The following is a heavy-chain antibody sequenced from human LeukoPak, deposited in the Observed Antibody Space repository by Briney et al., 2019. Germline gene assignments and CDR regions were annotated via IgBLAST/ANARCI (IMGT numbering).Heavy chain of an antibody. CDR3: AGIGSYYSDYYYGMDV. D-gene: IGHD1-26*01. CDR1: GGTFSSYA. V-gene: IGHV1-69*13. Sequence: GASVKVSCKASGGTFSSYAISWVRQAPGQGLEWMGGIIPIFGTANYAQKFQGRVTITADESTSTAYMELSSLRSEDTAVYYCAGIGSYYSDYYYGMDVWGQGTTVTVSS. CDR2: IIPIFGTA. J-gene: IGHJ6*02.